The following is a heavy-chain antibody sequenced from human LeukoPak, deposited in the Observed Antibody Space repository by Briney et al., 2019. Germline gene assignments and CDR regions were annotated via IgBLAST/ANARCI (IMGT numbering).Heavy chain of an antibody. CDR2: IIPIFGTA. D-gene: IGHD2-8*01. V-gene: IGHV1-69*01. CDR3: ARGYCTNGVCYPTYYYYYYMDV. CDR1: GGTFSSYA. Sequence: GSSVKVSCKASGGTFSSYAISWVRQAPGQGLEWMGGIIPIFGTANYAQKFQGRVTITADESTSTVYMELSSLRSEDTAVYYCARGYCTNGVCYPTYYYYYYMDVWGKGTTVTVSS. J-gene: IGHJ6*03.